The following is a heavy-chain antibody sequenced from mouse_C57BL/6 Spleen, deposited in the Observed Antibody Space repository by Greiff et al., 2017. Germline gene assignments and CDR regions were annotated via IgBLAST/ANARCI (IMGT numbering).Heavy chain of an antibody. Sequence: QVQLQQSGAELARPGASVKMSCKASGYTFTSYTMHWVKQRPGQGLEWIGYINPSSGYTKYNQKFKDKATLTADQSSSTAYMQLCSLTSEDSAVYYCARYCTTVVARYFDVWGTGTTVTVSA. CDR2: INPSSGYT. J-gene: IGHJ1*03. CDR3: ARYCTTVVARYFDV. V-gene: IGHV1-4*01. D-gene: IGHD1-1*01. CDR1: GYTFTSYT.